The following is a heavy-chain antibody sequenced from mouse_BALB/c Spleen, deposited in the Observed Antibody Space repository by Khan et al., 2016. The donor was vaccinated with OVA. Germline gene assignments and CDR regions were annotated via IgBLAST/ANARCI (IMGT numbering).Heavy chain of an antibody. V-gene: IGHV5-6*01. D-gene: IGHD1-1*01. CDR2: VSTGGGYT. J-gene: IGHJ3*01. CDR1: GFTFSTYG. Sequence: EVELVESGGDLVKPGGSLKLSCAASGFTFSTYGMSWVRQTPDKRLEWVATVSTGGGYTYYQDSVKGRFTISRDNAKNSLYRQLSGLKSEDTAMFYCTRLAYYYDSDGFAYWGQGTLVTVSA. CDR3: TRLAYYYDSDGFAY.